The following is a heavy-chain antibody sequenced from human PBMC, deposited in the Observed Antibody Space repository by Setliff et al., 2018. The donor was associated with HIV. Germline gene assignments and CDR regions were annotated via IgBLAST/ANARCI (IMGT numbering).Heavy chain of an antibody. CDR2: INPNSGPT. Sequence: ASVKVSCKASGYTFTGYHIHWVRQAPGQGLEWMGRINPNSGPTNYAQKFQGRVTMTRDTSISTAYMELSRLRSDDTAVYYCARDFFGQRVGATLGYWGQGTLVTVSS. D-gene: IGHD1-26*01. V-gene: IGHV1-2*06. CDR1: GYTFTGYH. CDR3: ARDFFGQRVGATLGY. J-gene: IGHJ4*02.